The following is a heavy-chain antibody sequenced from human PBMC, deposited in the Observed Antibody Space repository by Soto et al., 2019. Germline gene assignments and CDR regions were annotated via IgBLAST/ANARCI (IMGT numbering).Heavy chain of an antibody. Sequence: GGSLRLSCAASGFTFSSYSMNWVRQAPGKGLEWVSYISSSSSTIYYADSVKGRFTISRDNAKNSLYLQMNSLRDEDTAVYYCARGTPRNYCSSTSCYVDYYYGMDVWGQGTTVTVSS. V-gene: IGHV3-48*02. CDR1: GFTFSSYS. J-gene: IGHJ6*02. CDR3: ARGTPRNYCSSTSCYVDYYYGMDV. D-gene: IGHD2-2*01. CDR2: ISSSSSTI.